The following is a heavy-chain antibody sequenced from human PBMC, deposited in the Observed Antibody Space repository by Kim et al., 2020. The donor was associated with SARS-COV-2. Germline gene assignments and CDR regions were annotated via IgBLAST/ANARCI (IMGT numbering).Heavy chain of an antibody. D-gene: IGHD6-19*01. Sequence: GWSLRLSCVASGFTFSSYSMNWVRQAPGKGLEWVSSISSSSSYIYYADSVKGRFTISRDTAKNSLYLQMNSLRAEDTAVYYCARDGRVAGTSYWGQGTL. J-gene: IGHJ4*02. CDR3: ARDGRVAGTSY. V-gene: IGHV3-21*01. CDR2: ISSSSSYI. CDR1: GFTFSSYS.